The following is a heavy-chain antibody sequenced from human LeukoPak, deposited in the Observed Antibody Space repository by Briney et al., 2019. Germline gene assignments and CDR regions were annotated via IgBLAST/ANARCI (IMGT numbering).Heavy chain of an antibody. CDR3: ASRGYSYGYYMDV. V-gene: IGHV4-59*01. Sequence: AETLSLTCTVSGGSISSYYWSWIRQPPGKGLEWIGYIYYSGSTSYNPSLKSRVTISVDMSKNQFSLKLSSVTAADTAVYYCASRGYSYGYYMDVWGKGTTVTISS. D-gene: IGHD5-18*01. CDR1: GGSISSYY. CDR2: IYYSGST. J-gene: IGHJ6*03.